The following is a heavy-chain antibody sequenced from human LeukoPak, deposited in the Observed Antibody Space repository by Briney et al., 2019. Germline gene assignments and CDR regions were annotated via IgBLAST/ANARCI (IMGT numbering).Heavy chain of an antibody. CDR1: GGSISSYY. D-gene: IGHD6-19*01. J-gene: IGHJ4*02. V-gene: IGHV4-59*01. Sequence: SETLSLTCTVSGGSISSYYWSWIRQPPGKGLEGIGYIYYTGTTNYNPSLNSRVTISVDTSKNQFSLKLSSVTAADTAVYYCARVNSAWYGALDYWGQGTMVTVSS. CDR3: ARVNSAWYGALDY. CDR2: IYYTGTT.